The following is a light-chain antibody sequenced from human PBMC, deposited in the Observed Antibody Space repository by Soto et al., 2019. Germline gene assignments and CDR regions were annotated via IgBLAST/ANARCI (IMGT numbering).Light chain of an antibody. V-gene: IGKV3-11*01. J-gene: IGKJ3*01. CDR3: QQRSNWPPGVT. Sequence: EIVLTQSPATLSLSPGQRATLSCRASQSVSSSLAWYQQKPGQPPRLLISDASNRATGVPARFSGSGSGTDFTLTISSLEAEDFAVYYCQQRSNWPPGVTFGPGTKIEIK. CDR2: DAS. CDR1: QSVSSS.